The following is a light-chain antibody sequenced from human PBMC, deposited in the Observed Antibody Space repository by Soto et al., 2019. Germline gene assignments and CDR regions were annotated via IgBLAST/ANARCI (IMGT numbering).Light chain of an antibody. Sequence: EIVLTQSPATLSLSPGERATLSCRASQTFSSHLAWYQQKPGQAPRLLIYDASKRATGIPARFSGRGPGTDFPLTISSLEPEDFAVYYCQQRSNWPPVITFGQGTRLEIK. CDR2: DAS. CDR3: QQRSNWPPVIT. J-gene: IGKJ5*01. CDR1: QTFSSH. V-gene: IGKV3-11*01.